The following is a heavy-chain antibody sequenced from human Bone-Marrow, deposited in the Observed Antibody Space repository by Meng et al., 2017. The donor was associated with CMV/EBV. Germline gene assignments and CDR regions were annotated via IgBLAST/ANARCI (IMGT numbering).Heavy chain of an antibody. J-gene: IGHJ6*02. Sequence: SVKVSCKASGGTFSSYAISWVRQAPGQGLEWMGGIIPIFGTANYAQKFQGRVTITTDESTSTAYMELSSLRSEDTAVYYCARGSTSCYTHCYYYYGMDVSGQGTTVTVSS. D-gene: IGHD2-2*02. V-gene: IGHV1-69*05. CDR2: IIPIFGTA. CDR1: GGTFSSYA. CDR3: ARGSTSCYTHCYYYYGMDV.